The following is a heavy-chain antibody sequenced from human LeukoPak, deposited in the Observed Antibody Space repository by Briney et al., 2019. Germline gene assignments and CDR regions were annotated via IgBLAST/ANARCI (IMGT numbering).Heavy chain of an antibody. CDR3: ARISTAVAGADY. CDR2: ISGSGGST. D-gene: IGHD6-19*01. CDR1: GFTFSSYA. Sequence: GGSLRLSCAASGFTFSSYAMSWVRQAPGKGLDWVSAISGSGGSTYYADSVKGRFTISRDNSKNTLYLQMNSLRAEDTAVYYCARISTAVAGADYWGQGTLVTVSS. V-gene: IGHV3-23*01. J-gene: IGHJ4*02.